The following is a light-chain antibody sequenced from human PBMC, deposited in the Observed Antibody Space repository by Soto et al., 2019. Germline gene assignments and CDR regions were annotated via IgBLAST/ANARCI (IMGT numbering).Light chain of an antibody. J-gene: IGKJ3*01. V-gene: IGKV1-9*01. Sequence: DIHLTQSPSILSASVGDRVTLTCRASQDVSDFLAWYQHAPGKAPNLLIYGGYTLQSGVPSRFSGGGSGTEFSLTITGLQPEDSAVYYCQQYGGSPFTFGPGTKVDIK. CDR3: QQYGGSPFT. CDR2: GGY. CDR1: QDVSDF.